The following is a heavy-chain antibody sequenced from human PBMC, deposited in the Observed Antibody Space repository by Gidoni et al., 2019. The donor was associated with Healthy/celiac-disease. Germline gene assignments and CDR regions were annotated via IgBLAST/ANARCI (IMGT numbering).Heavy chain of an antibody. D-gene: IGHD1-26*01. CDR3: AKVHMSGSYRLWFDP. CDR1: GFTFSSYA. V-gene: IGHV3-23*01. J-gene: IGHJ5*02. Sequence: EVQLLESGGGLVQPGGSLSISCAASGFTFSSYAMSWVRQAPGKGLEWVSAISGSGGSTYYADSVKGRFTISRDNSKNTLYLQMNSLRAEDTAVYYCAKVHMSGSYRLWFDPWGQGTLVTVSS. CDR2: ISGSGGST.